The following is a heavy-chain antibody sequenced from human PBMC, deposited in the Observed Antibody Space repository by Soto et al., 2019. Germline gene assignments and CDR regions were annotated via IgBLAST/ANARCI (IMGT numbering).Heavy chain of an antibody. CDR2: IDWDDDK. J-gene: IGHJ6*02. V-gene: IGHV2-70*01. CDR3: ARMRIGYSNYGYYYYGMDV. D-gene: IGHD4-4*01. Sequence: SGPTLVNPTQTLTLTCTFSGSSLSTSGMCVSWIRQPPGKALEWLALIDWDDDKYYSTSLKTRLAISKDTSKNQVVLTMTNMDPVDTATYYCARMRIGYSNYGYYYYGMDVWGQGTTVTVSS. CDR1: GSSLSTSGMC.